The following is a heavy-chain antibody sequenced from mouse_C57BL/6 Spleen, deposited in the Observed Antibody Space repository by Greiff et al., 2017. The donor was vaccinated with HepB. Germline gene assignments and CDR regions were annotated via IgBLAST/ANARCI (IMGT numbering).Heavy chain of an antibody. CDR1: GYTFTSYW. J-gene: IGHJ2*01. CDR2: IYPGSGST. CDR3: ARTPYYDAYFDY. V-gene: IGHV1-55*01. Sequence: VQLQQSGAELVKPGASVKMSCKASGYTFTSYWITWVKQRPGQGLEWIGDIYPGSGSTNYNEKFKSKATLTVDTSSSTAYMQLSSLTSEDSAVYYCARTPYYDAYFDYWGQGTTLTVSS. D-gene: IGHD2-4*01.